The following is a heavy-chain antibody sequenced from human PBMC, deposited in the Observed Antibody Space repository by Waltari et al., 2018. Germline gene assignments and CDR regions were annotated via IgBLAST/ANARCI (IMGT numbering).Heavy chain of an antibody. V-gene: IGHV4-61*02. Sequence: QVQLQESGPGLVKPSQTLSLTCTVSGGSISSVSYYWSWIRQPAGKGLECIGRIYTSGSTTYNPSLSSRVTISGDTSKNQFSLKVSSVTAVDTAVYYCARDYSGSYLDYWGQGTLVTVSS. D-gene: IGHD1-26*01. CDR2: IYTSGST. CDR3: ARDYSGSYLDY. CDR1: GGSISSVSYY. J-gene: IGHJ4*02.